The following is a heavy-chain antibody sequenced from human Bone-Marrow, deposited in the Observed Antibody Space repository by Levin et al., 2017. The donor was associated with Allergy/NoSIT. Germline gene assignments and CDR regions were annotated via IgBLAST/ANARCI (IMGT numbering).Heavy chain of an antibody. V-gene: IGHV3-23*01. J-gene: IGHJ4*02. Sequence: GESLKISCAASGFTFANHAMTWVRHAPGKGLEWVSTIRPNSVRTYFADSVKGRFTVSRDDSMNMMYLQMNSLRVDDAAVYYCAREQGASGWYTVDFWGQGTLVTVSS. CDR3: AREQGASGWYTVDF. CDR1: GFTFANHA. CDR2: IRPNSVRT. D-gene: IGHD6-13*01.